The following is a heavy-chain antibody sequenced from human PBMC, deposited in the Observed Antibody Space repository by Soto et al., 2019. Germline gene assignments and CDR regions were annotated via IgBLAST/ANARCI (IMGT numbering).Heavy chain of an antibody. CDR1: GYTFTSYG. CDR2: ISAYNGKT. J-gene: IGHJ4*02. D-gene: IGHD4-17*01. V-gene: IGHV1-18*01. Sequence: QVQLVQSGAEVKKPGASVKVSCKASGYTFTSYGISWVRQAPGQGLEWMGWISAYNGKTNYAPKLQGRVTMTTDISTRTAYMELRSMRSDDTAAYYCARWTTVESGSYWGQGTLVTVSS. CDR3: ARWTTVESGSY.